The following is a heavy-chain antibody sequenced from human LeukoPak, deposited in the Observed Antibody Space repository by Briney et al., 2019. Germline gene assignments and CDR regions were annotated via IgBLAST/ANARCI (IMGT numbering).Heavy chain of an antibody. Sequence: GGSLRLSCATSGFTFSSYWMSWVRQAPGKGLEWVANINKDGGEKYYVDSVKGRFTISRDNAKNSLYLQMNSLRADDTAVYYCVKDSPPRYSGSPPAYWGQGTLVTVSS. CDR3: VKDSPPRYSGSPPAY. CDR1: GFTFSSYW. J-gene: IGHJ4*02. V-gene: IGHV3-7*03. D-gene: IGHD1-26*01. CDR2: INKDGGEK.